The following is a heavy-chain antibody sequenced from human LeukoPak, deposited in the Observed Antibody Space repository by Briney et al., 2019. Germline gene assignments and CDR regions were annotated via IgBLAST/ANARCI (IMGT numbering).Heavy chain of an antibody. CDR3: ARDYYDISGYYQRDY. CDR1: GFTFSSYA. CDR2: ISGSGGST. D-gene: IGHD3-22*01. Sequence: GGSLRLSCAASGFTFSSYAMSWVRQAPGKGLEWVSAISGSGGSTYYADSVKGRFTISRDNSKNTLYLQMNSLRAEDTALYYCARDYYDISGYYQRDYWGQGTLVTVSS. J-gene: IGHJ4*02. V-gene: IGHV3-23*01.